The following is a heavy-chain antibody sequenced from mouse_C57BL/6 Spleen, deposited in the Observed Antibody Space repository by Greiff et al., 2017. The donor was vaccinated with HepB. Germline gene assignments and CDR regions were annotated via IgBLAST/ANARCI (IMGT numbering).Heavy chain of an antibody. CDR2: SRNKANDYTT. J-gene: IGHJ2*01. V-gene: IGHV7-1*01. CDR3: ARDAGLWSYFDY. CDR1: GFTFSDFY. Sequence: EVKVVESGGGLVQSGRSLRLSCATSGFTFSDFYMEWVRQAPGKGLEWIAASRNKANDYTTEYSASVKGRFIVSRDTSQSILYLQMNALRAEDTAIYYCARDAGLWSYFDYWGQGTTLTVSS. D-gene: IGHD1-1*02.